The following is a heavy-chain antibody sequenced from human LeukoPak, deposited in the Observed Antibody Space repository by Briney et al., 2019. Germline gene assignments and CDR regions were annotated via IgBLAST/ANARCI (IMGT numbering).Heavy chain of an antibody. V-gene: IGHV3-30*18. D-gene: IGHD6-13*01. Sequence: GRSLRLSCAASGFTFSSYGMHWVRQAPGKGLGWVAVISYDGSNKYYADSVKGRFTISRDNSKNTLYLQMNSLRAEDTAVYYCAKGFLAAAGTFDYWGQGTLVTVSS. CDR1: GFTFSSYG. CDR3: AKGFLAAAGTFDY. J-gene: IGHJ4*02. CDR2: ISYDGSNK.